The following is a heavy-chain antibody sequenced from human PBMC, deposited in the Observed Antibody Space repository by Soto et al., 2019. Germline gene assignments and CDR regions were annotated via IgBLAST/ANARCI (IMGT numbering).Heavy chain of an antibody. CDR2: IDWDDDK. V-gene: IGHV2-70*01. J-gene: IGHJ6*02. Sequence: GSGPTLVNPTQTLTLTCTFSGFSLSTSGMCVSWIRQPPGKALEWLALIDWDDDKYYSTSLKTRLTISKDTSKNQVVLTMTNMDPVDTATYYCARIRAAAGEFYYYYYGTDVWGQGTTVTVSS. D-gene: IGHD6-13*01. CDR3: ARIRAAAGEFYYYYYGTDV. CDR1: GFSLSTSGMC.